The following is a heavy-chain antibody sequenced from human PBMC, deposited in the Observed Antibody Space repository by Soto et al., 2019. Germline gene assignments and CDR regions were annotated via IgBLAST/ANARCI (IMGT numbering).Heavy chain of an antibody. CDR2: IWYDGSNK. J-gene: IGHJ5*02. V-gene: IGHV3-33*01. Sequence: PGGSLRLSCAASGFTFSSYGMHWVRQAPGKGLEWVAVIWYDGSNKYYADSVKGRFTISRDNSKNTLYLQMNSLRAEDTAVYYYARDYIDPQLVNLASWFDPWGQGTLVTVSS. D-gene: IGHD6-13*01. CDR3: ARDYIDPQLVNLASWFDP. CDR1: GFTFSSYG.